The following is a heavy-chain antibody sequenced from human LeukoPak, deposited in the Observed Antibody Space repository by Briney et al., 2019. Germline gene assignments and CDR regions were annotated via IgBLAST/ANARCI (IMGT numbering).Heavy chain of an antibody. D-gene: IGHD5-24*01. J-gene: IGHJ4*02. V-gene: IGHV4-39*06. CDR2: IYYSGST. Sequence: SETLSLTCTVSGGSISSSSYYWGWIRQPPGKGLEWIGSIYYSGSTHYNPSLKSRVTISLDTSKNQFTLKLSSVTAADTAVYYCARDGEMATIENYFDYWGQGTLVTVSS. CDR3: ARDGEMATIENYFDY. CDR1: GGSISSSSYY.